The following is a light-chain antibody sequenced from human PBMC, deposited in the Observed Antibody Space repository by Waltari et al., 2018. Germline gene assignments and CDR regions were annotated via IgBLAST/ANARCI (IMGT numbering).Light chain of an antibody. CDR3: CSFAGSPPYV. CDR1: SSDVGGYDS. CDR2: DVN. V-gene: IGLV2-11*01. Sequence: QSALTQPRPVSGSPGQSAPIPCTGTSSDVGGYDSFPWYQQHPGKAPKLMIYDVNKRPSGVPDRLSGSKSGNTAFLTISGLQGEDEADYYCCSFAGSPPYVFGTGTKVTVL. J-gene: IGLJ1*01.